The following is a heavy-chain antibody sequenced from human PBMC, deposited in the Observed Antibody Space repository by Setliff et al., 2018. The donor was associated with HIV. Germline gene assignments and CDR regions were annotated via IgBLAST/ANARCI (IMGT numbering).Heavy chain of an antibody. Sequence: SETLSLTCTVSGVSISSGNYYWSWIRQPPGNGLGWIGYIFYSGSTNYNTSLKGRVTISVDTSKNQFPLKLRSVTAADTAVYYCARRRTRDAFDIWGQGTMVTVSS. CDR1: GVSISSGNYY. CDR2: IFYSGST. D-gene: IGHD2-2*01. V-gene: IGHV4-39*01. J-gene: IGHJ3*02. CDR3: ARRRTRDAFDI.